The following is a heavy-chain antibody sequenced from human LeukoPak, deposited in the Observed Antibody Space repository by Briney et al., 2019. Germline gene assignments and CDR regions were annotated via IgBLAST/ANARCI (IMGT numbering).Heavy chain of an antibody. Sequence: ASVKVSCKASGYTFTSYGISWVRQAPGQGLEWMGWISAYNGNTNYAQKLQGRVTMTTDTSTSTAYMELRSLRSDDTAVYYCARGMNYDFWSGYYSRYNWFDPWGQGTLVTVSS. V-gene: IGHV1-18*01. CDR3: ARGMNYDFWSGYYSRYNWFDP. J-gene: IGHJ5*02. D-gene: IGHD3-3*01. CDR1: GYTFTSYG. CDR2: ISAYNGNT.